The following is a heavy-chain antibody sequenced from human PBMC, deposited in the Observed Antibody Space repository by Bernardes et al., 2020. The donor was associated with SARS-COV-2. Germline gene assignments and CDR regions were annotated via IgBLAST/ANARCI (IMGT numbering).Heavy chain of an antibody. CDR1: GFSFARFTTYW. Sequence: GASLKISCKASGFSFARFTTYWIGWVRQMPGKGLEWMGIIYPGDSDTKYSPSFEGQVTISTDMSTNTAYLQWSSLKASDTAMYYCARAPTGISNPYHFDYWGQGTQVSVSS. CDR3: ARAPTGISNPYHFDY. CDR2: IYPGDSDT. V-gene: IGHV5-51*01. J-gene: IGHJ4*02. D-gene: IGHD1-20*01.